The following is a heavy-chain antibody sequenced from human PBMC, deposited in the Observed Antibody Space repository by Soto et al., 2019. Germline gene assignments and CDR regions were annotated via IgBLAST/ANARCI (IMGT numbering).Heavy chain of an antibody. V-gene: IGHV5-51*01. Sequence: GESLKISCQGSGYSFTSYCIAWVRQMPGKGLEWMGIIYPGDSDTRYSPSFQGQVTISVDKSIRTAYLQWSSLKASDTAMYYCARSYYYDTNGYLSPVDYWGPGPLVTVS. CDR2: IYPGDSDT. D-gene: IGHD3-22*01. CDR1: GYSFTSYC. CDR3: ARSYYYDTNGYLSPVDY. J-gene: IGHJ4*02.